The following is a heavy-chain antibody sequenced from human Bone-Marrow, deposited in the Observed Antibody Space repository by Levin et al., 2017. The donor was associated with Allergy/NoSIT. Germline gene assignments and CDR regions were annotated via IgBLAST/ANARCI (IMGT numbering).Heavy chain of an antibody. D-gene: IGHD3-10*01. CDR2: IYYSGST. CDR1: GGSISSYY. CDR3: ARRAPYYYGSGYFDY. V-gene: IGHV4-59*08. J-gene: IGHJ4*02. Sequence: SETLSLTCTVSGGSISSYYWSWIRQPPGKGLEWIGYIYYSGSTNYNPSLKSRVTISVDTSKNQFSLKLSSVTAADTAVYYCARRAPYYYGSGYFDYWGQGTLVTVSS.